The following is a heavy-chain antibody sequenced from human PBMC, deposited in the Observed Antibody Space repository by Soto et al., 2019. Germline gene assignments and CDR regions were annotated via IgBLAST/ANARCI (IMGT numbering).Heavy chain of an antibody. J-gene: IGHJ6*02. CDR1: GFTFSSYG. D-gene: IGHD6-19*01. V-gene: IGHV3-30*18. CDR2: ISYDGSNK. Sequence: GGSLRLSCAASGFTFSSYGMHWVRQAPGKGLEWVAVISYDGSNKYYADSVKGRFTISRDNSKNTLYLQMNSLRAEDTAVYYCAKDSPWYSSGWYGYYYYGMDVWGQGTTVTVSS. CDR3: AKDSPWYSSGWYGYYYYGMDV.